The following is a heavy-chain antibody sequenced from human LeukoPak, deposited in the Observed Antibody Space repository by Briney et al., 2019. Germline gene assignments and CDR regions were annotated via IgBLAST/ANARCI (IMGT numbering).Heavy chain of an antibody. V-gene: IGHV3-53*01. CDR1: AFAFSSHA. CDR3: ARDPLYGATGYFDY. CDR2: IYSGGST. Sequence: GGSLRLSCTASAFAFSSHAMSWVRQAPGKGLEWVSVIYSGGSTYYADSVKGRFTISRDNSKNTLYLQMNSLRAEDTAVYYCARDPLYGATGYFDYWGQGTLVTVSS. J-gene: IGHJ4*02. D-gene: IGHD4-17*01.